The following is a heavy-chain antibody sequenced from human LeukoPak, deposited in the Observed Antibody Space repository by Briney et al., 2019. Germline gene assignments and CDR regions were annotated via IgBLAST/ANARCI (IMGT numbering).Heavy chain of an antibody. CDR3: ARGSHSVLTHNWFDP. V-gene: IGHV3-23*01. CDR1: GFTFSSYA. D-gene: IGHD3-10*01. CDR2: VRGGDAGT. J-gene: IGHJ5*02. Sequence: GGSLRFSCAASGFTFSSYAMNWVRQAPGKGLEWVSAVRGGDAGTSYADSVKGRFSSSRDNSKNTLYLQMGSLRTDDTAVYYCARGSHSVLTHNWFDPWGQGTLVTVSS.